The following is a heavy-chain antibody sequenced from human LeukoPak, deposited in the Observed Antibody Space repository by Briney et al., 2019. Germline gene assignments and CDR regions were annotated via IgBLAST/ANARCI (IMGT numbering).Heavy chain of an antibody. CDR1: GYTFTSYD. CDR2: MNPNSGNT. J-gene: IGHJ5*02. V-gene: IGHV1-8*01. Sequence: ASVKVSCKASGYTFTSYDINWVRQATGQGLEWMGWMNPNSGNTGYAQKFQGRVTMTRNTSISTAYMELSSLRSEDTAVYYCARGLVVVAATNWFDPWGQGTLVTVSS. D-gene: IGHD2-15*01. CDR3: ARGLVVVAATNWFDP.